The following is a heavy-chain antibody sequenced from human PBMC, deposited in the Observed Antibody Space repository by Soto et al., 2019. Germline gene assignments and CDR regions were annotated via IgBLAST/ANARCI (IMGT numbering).Heavy chain of an antibody. CDR2: ISYDGSNK. CDR3: AKGVRESSGWYSLPDY. Sequence: QVQLVESGGGVVQPGRSLRLSCAASGFTFSSYGMHWVRQAPGKGLEWVAVISYDGSNKYYADSVKGLFTISRDNSKNTLYLQMNSLRAEDTAVYYCAKGVRESSGWYSLPDYWGQGTLVTVSS. J-gene: IGHJ4*02. CDR1: GFTFSSYG. V-gene: IGHV3-30*18. D-gene: IGHD6-19*01.